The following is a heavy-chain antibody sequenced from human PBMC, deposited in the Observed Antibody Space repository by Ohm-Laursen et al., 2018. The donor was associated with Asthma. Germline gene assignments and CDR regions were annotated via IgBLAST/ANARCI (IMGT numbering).Heavy chain of an antibody. CDR1: GFTFSNYY. CDR3: AKDQGITGTTFDY. V-gene: IGHV3-11*01. J-gene: IGHJ4*02. Sequence: SLRLSCAASGFTFSNYYMSWIRQAPGKGLEWVSYISTTSNTIYYADSVKGRFTISRDNAKSSLYPQMNSLRAEDTAVYYCAKDQGITGTTFDYWGQGTLVTVSS. CDR2: ISTTSNTI. D-gene: IGHD1-7*01.